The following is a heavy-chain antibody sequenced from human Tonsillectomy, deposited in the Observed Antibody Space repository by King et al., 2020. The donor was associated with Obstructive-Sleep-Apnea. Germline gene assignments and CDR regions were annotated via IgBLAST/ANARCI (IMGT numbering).Heavy chain of an antibody. V-gene: IGHV3-48*04. Sequence: VQLVESGGGLVQPGGSLRLSCAASGFSFRYHSMNWVRQAPGKGLEWISYISSSSSVIYYADSLKGRFTISRNNAKNSLYLQLSTLRADDTAMYYCASGSAPALSYYVMDVWGRGTTVTVSS. D-gene: IGHD3-10*01. CDR1: GFSFRYHS. J-gene: IGHJ6*02. CDR3: ASGSAPALSYYVMDV. CDR2: ISSSSSVI.